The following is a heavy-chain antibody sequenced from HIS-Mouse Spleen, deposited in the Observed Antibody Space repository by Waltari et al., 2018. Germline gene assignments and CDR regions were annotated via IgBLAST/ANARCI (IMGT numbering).Heavy chain of an antibody. V-gene: IGHV3-15*01. CDR3: TLRLAD. J-gene: IGHJ4*02. CDR2: IKRKTDGWPK. CDR1: GFTFSNAW. D-gene: IGHD6-6*01. Sequence: EVQLVESGGGLVKPGGSLRLSCAASGFTFSNAWMSWVRQAPGKGVDGVDHIKRKTDGWPKDYAEPVKGRFTISRDDSKNTLYLQMNSLKTEDTAVYYCTLRLADWGQGTLVTVSS.